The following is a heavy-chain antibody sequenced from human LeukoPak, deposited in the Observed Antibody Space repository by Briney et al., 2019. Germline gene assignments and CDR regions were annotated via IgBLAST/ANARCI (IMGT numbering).Heavy chain of an antibody. CDR1: GYSLTSYW. Sequence: GESLKISCKGSGYSLTSYWIGWVRQMPGKGLEWMGIIYPGDSDTRYSPSFQGQVTISADKAISTAYLQWSSLKASDTAMYYCARYYYDSSGYYHSPNYFDYWGQGTLVTVSS. V-gene: IGHV5-51*01. D-gene: IGHD3-22*01. CDR2: IYPGDSDT. CDR3: ARYYYDSSGYYHSPNYFDY. J-gene: IGHJ4*02.